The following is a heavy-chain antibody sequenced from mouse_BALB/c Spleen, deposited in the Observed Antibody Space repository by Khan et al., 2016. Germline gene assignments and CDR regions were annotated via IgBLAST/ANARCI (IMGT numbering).Heavy chain of an antibody. V-gene: IGHV10-1*02. CDR3: VRDAYYPYALDY. D-gene: IGHD1-1*01. Sequence: EVQLVESGGGLVQPKGSLKLSCAASGFTFKTYAMNWVRQAPGKGLEWIARIRSKSNNFATYYADSVTDRFTISRDDSQNMLSLQKNTLQTEDTARYYCVRDAYYPYALDYWGQGTSVTVSS. CDR1: GFTFKTYA. J-gene: IGHJ4*01. CDR2: IRSKSNNFAT.